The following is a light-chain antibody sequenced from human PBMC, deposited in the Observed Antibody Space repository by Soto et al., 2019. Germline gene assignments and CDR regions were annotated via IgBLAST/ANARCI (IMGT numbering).Light chain of an antibody. J-gene: IGKJ1*01. CDR1: QSVSGW. Sequence: IQLTPSPSSLSSSVRDRVPITCRASQSVSGWLAWYQQKPGEAPKLLIYDASALPRGVPSRFSGSGSGTEFTLTISSLQPDDFATYYCQHYNSYSEAFGQGTKVDIK. V-gene: IGKV1-5*01. CDR2: DAS. CDR3: QHYNSYSEA.